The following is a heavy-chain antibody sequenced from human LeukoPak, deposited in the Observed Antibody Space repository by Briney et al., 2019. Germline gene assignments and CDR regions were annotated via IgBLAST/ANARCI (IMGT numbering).Heavy chain of an antibody. D-gene: IGHD3-10*01. V-gene: IGHV1-2*02. Sequence: ASVKVSCMASGYSYTGNYMHWVRQAPGQGLEWMGWINPHSGATNYAQKFQGRVTMTRDTSISTAYMELSRLRSDDTAVYYCSRITPGSGTYYLVYWRQGTLVTVSS. J-gene: IGHJ4*02. CDR2: INPHSGAT. CDR3: SRITPGSGTYYLVY. CDR1: GYSYTGNY.